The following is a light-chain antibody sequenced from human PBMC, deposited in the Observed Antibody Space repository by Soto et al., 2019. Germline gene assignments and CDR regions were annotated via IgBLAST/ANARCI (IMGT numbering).Light chain of an antibody. Sequence: EIVMTQSPATLSVSPGERATLSCRASQSVSSNLAWYQQKPGQVPRLLIYGASTRATGIPARFSGSGSGTEFTRTITSLQSEDLAVYYCQQYNNWPFPFGPGTKVDIK. J-gene: IGKJ3*01. V-gene: IGKV3D-15*01. CDR1: QSVSSN. CDR3: QQYNNWPFP. CDR2: GAS.